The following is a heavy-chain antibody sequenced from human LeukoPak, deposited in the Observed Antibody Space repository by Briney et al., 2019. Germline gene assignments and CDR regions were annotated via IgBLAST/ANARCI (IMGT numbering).Heavy chain of an antibody. V-gene: IGHV4-39*01. D-gene: IGHD7-27*01. Sequence: SETLSLTCTVCGGSISSSSYYWGWLRQPPGKGLEWIGSIYYSSSTYYNPSLKSRGTIAVDTSKNQVCLKLSSVTVADTAVYYCATVRSNWGLSGGYWGQGTLVTVS. CDR1: GGSISSSSYY. CDR2: IYYSSST. CDR3: ATVRSNWGLSGGY. J-gene: IGHJ4*02.